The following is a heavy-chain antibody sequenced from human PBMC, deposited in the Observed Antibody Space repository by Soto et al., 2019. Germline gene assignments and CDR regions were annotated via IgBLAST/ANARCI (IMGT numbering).Heavy chain of an antibody. J-gene: IGHJ4*02. D-gene: IGHD1-20*01. CDR1: GYTFIAYW. Sequence: EVQLVQSGAEVRKTGESLKISCKGSGYTFIAYWIGWVRQMPGKGLEWMGIIYPGASDTRYSPSFQGQVTISADKSISTAYLQWSSLNASDTAMYYCVRVTGDFDYWGQGPLVTVSS. CDR2: IYPGASDT. CDR3: VRVTGDFDY. V-gene: IGHV5-51*03.